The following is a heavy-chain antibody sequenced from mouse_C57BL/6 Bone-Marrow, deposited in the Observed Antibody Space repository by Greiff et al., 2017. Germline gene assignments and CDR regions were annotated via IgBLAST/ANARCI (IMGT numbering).Heavy chain of an antibody. CDR3: ARGGDYDYDGDY. V-gene: IGHV1-53*01. D-gene: IGHD2-4*01. CDR2: MNPSNGGT. CDR1: GYTFTSYW. Sequence: VQLQQPGTELVKPGASVKLSCKASGYTFTSYWLHWVKPRPGQGLEWIGNMNPSNGGTNYNAKFKSKATLTVDKSASTAYMQLSSLTSEDSAVYYCARGGDYDYDGDYWGQGTTLTVSS. J-gene: IGHJ2*01.